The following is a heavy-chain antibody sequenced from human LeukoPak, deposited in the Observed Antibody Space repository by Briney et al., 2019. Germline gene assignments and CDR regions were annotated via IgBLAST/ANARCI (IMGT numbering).Heavy chain of an antibody. V-gene: IGHV4-39*01. CDR1: GGSISSYY. Sequence: SETLSLTCTVSGGSISSYYWGWIRQPPGKGLEWIGSIYYSGSTYYNPSLKSRVTISVDTSKNQFSLKLSSVTAADTAVYYCARGAVMGYYYYMDVWGKGTTVIVSS. J-gene: IGHJ6*03. CDR3: ARGAVMGYYYYMDV. CDR2: IYYSGST. D-gene: IGHD2-8*01.